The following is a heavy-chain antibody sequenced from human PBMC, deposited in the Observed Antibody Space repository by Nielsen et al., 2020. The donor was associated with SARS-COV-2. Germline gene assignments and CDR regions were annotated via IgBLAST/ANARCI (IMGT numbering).Heavy chain of an antibody. V-gene: IGHV4-59*12. Sequence: SDTLSLTCTVSGGSISSYYWSWIRQPPGKGLEWIGYIYYSGSTNYNPSLQSRLTISLDTSKNQFSLKLSSVTAADTAVYYCARGGPRTLFYYYYGMDVWGQGTTVTVSS. CDR3: ARGGPRTLFYYYYGMDV. CDR2: IYYSGST. CDR1: GGSISSYY. J-gene: IGHJ6*02.